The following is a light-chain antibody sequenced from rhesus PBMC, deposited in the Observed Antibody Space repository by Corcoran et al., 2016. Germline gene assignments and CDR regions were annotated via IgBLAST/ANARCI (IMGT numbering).Light chain of an antibody. Sequence: DIQMTQSPSSLSASVGDRVTITCRASQGISNWLAWYQQKPGKAPKLLIYRASNLERGVPSSFSGSGSGTDFTLTISGLQPEDITTYYCQQHDNSPYSFGQGTKVEIK. CDR3: QQHDNSPYS. J-gene: IGKJ2*01. V-gene: IGKV1-69*01. CDR1: QGISNW. CDR2: RAS.